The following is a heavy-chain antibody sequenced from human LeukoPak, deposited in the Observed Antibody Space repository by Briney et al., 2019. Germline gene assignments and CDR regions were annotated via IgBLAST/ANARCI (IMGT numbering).Heavy chain of an antibody. CDR2: MSSSGTTI. Sequence: GGSLGLSCAASGFTFSSYEVIWVRQAPGKGLEWVSYMSSSGTTIHYVDSVKGRFRNSRDNAKNTVYLEMNSLRSEDTAVYYCARSLIPLGMDVWGQGTTVTVSS. V-gene: IGHV3-48*03. CDR1: GFTFSSYE. D-gene: IGHD2-21*01. CDR3: ARSLIPLGMDV. J-gene: IGHJ6*02.